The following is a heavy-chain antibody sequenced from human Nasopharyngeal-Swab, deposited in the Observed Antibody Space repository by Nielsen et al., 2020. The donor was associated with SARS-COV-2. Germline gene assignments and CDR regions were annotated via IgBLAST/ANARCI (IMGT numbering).Heavy chain of an antibody. V-gene: IGHV4-59*01. CDR2: IYYSGST. Sequence: SETLSLTCTVSGGSISSYCWSWIRQRPGQGLEWNGYIYYSGSTNYNPSLKSRVTISVDTSKNQFSLKLSSVTAADTAVYYCARDGKRRSGEYYGMDVWGQGTTVTVSS. CDR1: GGSISSYC. D-gene: IGHD1-26*01. CDR3: ARDGKRRSGEYYGMDV. J-gene: IGHJ6*02.